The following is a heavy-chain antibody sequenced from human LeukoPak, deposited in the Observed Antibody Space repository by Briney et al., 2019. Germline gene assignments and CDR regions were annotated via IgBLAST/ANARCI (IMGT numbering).Heavy chain of an antibody. J-gene: IGHJ5*02. Sequence: ASVKVSCKASGYTFTGYYMHWVRQAPGQGLEWMGWINPNSGGTNYAQKFQGRVTMTRDTSISTAYMELSRLRSDDTAVYYCARSMVRGFNWFDPWGQGTLVTVSS. CDR2: INPNSGGT. V-gene: IGHV1-2*02. CDR3: ARSMVRGFNWFDP. D-gene: IGHD3-10*01. CDR1: GYTFTGYY.